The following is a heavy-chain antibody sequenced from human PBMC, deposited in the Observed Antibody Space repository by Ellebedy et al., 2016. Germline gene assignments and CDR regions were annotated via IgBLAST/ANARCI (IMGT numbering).Heavy chain of an antibody. D-gene: IGHD3-10*01. CDR3: ARTLLWFGEYYFDY. CDR1: GGTFSSYA. J-gene: IGHJ4*02. V-gene: IGHV1-69*04. CDR2: IIPILDIA. Sequence: ASVKVSCKASGGTFSSYAISWVRQAPGQGLEWMGRIIPILDIANYAQKLQGRVTMTTDTSTSTTYMELRSLRSDDTAVYYCARTLLWFGEYYFDYWGQGTLVTVSS.